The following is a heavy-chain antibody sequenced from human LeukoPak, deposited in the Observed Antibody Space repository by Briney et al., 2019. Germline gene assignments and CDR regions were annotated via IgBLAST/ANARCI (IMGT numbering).Heavy chain of an antibody. V-gene: IGHV1-2*06. CDR2: INPNSGGT. CDR3: ARARSSSWCLPSDFDY. Sequence: ASVKVSCKASGYTFTGYYMHWVRQAPGQGLEWMGRINPNSGGTNYAQKFQGRVTMTRDTSISTAYMELSRLRSDDTAVYYCARARSSSWCLPSDFDYWGQGTLVTVSS. CDR1: GYTFTGYY. D-gene: IGHD6-13*01. J-gene: IGHJ4*02.